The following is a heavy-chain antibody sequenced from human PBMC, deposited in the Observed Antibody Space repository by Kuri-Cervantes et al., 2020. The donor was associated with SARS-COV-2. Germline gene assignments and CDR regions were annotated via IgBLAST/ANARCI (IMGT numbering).Heavy chain of an antibody. CDR3: ARGNHHAHYNNYYYMDV. CDR2: ISAHDGNT. D-gene: IGHD1-14*01. J-gene: IGHJ6*03. CDR1: GYTFSVYG. Sequence: ASVKVSCKASGYTFSVYGVTWVRQAPGQGPEWMGWISAHDGNTKYSQKIQGGITMTTDISTNTAYIELESLRSDDTAVYYCARGNHHAHYNNYYYMDVWGEGTTVTVSS. V-gene: IGHV1-18*01.